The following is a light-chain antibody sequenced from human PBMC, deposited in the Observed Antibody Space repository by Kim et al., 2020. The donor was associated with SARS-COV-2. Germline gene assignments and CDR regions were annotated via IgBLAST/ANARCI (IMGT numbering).Light chain of an antibody. CDR1: SSNSGAGYD. CDR2: GNS. CDR3: QSYDSSLSGWV. V-gene: IGLV1-40*01. Sequence: QGVNISCTGSSSNSGAGYDVHWYQQLPGTAPKLLIYGNSNRPSGVPDRFSGSKSGTSASLAITGLQAEDEADYYCQSYDSSLSGWVFGGGTQLTVL. J-gene: IGLJ3*02.